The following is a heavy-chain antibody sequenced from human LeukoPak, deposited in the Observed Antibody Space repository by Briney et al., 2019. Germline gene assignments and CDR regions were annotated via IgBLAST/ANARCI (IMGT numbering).Heavy chain of an antibody. Sequence: ASAKVSCKASGYTFATYGFCWVRQAPGHGLEWMGWISANTGKTDYARKFQGRVTMTTDTSTSTAYMELRSLRPDDTAVYYCAKVAGDRMDYWGQGTLLTVSS. CDR2: ISANTGKT. V-gene: IGHV1-18*01. J-gene: IGHJ4*02. CDR1: GYTFATYG. CDR3: AKVAGDRMDY. D-gene: IGHD6-13*01.